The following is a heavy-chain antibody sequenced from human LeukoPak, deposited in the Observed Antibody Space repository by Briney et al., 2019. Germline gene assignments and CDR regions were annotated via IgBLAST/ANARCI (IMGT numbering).Heavy chain of an antibody. CDR2: IYYSGST. CDR3: ARHVEHYDFWSGYNYYYYYYMDV. CDR1: GGSISSSSYY. D-gene: IGHD3-3*01. Sequence: PSETLSLTCTVSGGSISSSSYYWGWIRQLPGKGLEWIGSIYYSGSTYYNPSLKSRVTISVDTSKNQFSLKLSSVTAADTAVYYCARHVEHYDFWSGYNYYYYYYMDVWGKGTTVTVSS. V-gene: IGHV4-39*01. J-gene: IGHJ6*03.